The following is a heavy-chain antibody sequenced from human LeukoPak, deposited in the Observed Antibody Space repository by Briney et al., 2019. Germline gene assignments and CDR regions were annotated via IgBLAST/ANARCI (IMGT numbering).Heavy chain of an antibody. V-gene: IGHV4-4*07. Sequence: PSETLSLTCTVSGGSTNSYWSWIRQPAGKGLEWIGRISGSGTITYNPALQSRLSISIDTSKNQFSLKLSSVTAADTAVYYCARANRAYGDYRSYYYFMDVWGKGTTVTISS. D-gene: IGHD4-17*01. CDR3: ARANRAYGDYRSYYYFMDV. CDR2: ISGSGTI. CDR1: GGSTNSY. J-gene: IGHJ6*03.